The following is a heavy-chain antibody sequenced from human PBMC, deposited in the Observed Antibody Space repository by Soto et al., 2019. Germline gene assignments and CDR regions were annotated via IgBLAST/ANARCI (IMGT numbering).Heavy chain of an antibody. CDR1: GFTFSSYA. V-gene: IGHV3-23*01. D-gene: IGHD3-9*01. CDR2: ISGSGGST. Sequence: PGGSLRLSCAASGFTFSSYAMSWVRQAPGKGLEWVSAISGSGGSTYYADSVKGRFTISRDNSKNTLYLQMNSLRAEDTAVYYCAKDLDILTGYYTPSDFYYYYGMDVWGQGTKVTVSS. CDR3: AKDLDILTGYYTPSDFYYYYGMDV. J-gene: IGHJ6*02.